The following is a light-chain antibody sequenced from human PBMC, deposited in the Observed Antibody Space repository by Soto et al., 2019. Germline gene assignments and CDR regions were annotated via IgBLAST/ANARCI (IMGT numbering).Light chain of an antibody. J-gene: IGKJ5*01. CDR3: QQYSNWPPFT. CDR2: STS. CDR1: QSVSSK. Sequence: EIVMAQSPGTLSVSPGERATLSCRASQSVSSKLAWYQQKPGQSPRLLIYSTSIRATGIPARFSGSGSGTEFTLTISNLQSEDFGVYYCQQYSNWPPFTFGQGTRLEVK. V-gene: IGKV3-15*01.